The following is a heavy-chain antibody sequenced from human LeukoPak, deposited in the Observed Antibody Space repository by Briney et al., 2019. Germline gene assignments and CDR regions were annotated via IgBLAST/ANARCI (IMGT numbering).Heavy chain of an antibody. V-gene: IGHV3-48*04. CDR1: GFTFSSYS. J-gene: IGHJ4*02. CDR2: IVSGSGNSI. D-gene: IGHD6-13*01. CDR3: ARVMRAAADPYDY. Sequence: GGSLRLSCAVSGFTFSSYSMNWVREAPGKGLEWVAFIVSGSGNSISYAESVKGRFTISRDNAKNSLYLQMDSLRAEDTAVYYCARVMRAAADPYDYWGQGTLVTVSS.